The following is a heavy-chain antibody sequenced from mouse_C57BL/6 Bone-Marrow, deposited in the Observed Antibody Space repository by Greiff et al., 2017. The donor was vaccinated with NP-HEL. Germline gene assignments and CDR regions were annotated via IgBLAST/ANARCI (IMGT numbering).Heavy chain of an antibody. CDR1: GFTFSDYY. V-gene: IGHV5-12*01. CDR2: ISNGGGST. CDR3: ARSTMITMDY. J-gene: IGHJ4*01. Sequence: EVKLMESGGGLVQPGGSLKLSCAASGFTFSDYYMYWVRQTPEKRLEWVAYISNGGGSTYYPDTVKGRFTISRDNAKNTLYLQMSRLKSEDTAMYYCARSTMITMDYWGQGTSVTVSS. D-gene: IGHD2-4*01.